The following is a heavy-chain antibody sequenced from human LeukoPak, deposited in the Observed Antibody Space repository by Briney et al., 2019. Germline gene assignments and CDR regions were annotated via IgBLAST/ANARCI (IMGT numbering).Heavy chain of an antibody. V-gene: IGHV3-21*01. Sequence: GGSLRLSCAASGFTFSSYTMNWVRQAPGKGLEWVSSINSPSTYIYYADSLKGRFTISRDNAKNSLYLQMNSLRVEDTAVYYCARGGYSGYDFGYWGLGTLVTVSS. D-gene: IGHD5-12*01. J-gene: IGHJ4*02. CDR2: INSPSTYI. CDR3: ARGGYSGYDFGY. CDR1: GFTFSSYT.